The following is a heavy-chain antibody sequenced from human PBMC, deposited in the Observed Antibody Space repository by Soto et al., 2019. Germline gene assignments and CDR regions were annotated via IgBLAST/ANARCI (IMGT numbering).Heavy chain of an antibody. CDR2: IYSGGSA. CDR1: GFSVSGKY. D-gene: IGHD3-10*01. V-gene: IGHV3-53*01. Sequence: QLVESGGGLIQPGGSLRLSCAVSGFSVSGKYMSWVHQAPGKGLDWVSVIYSGGSAYYADSVKGRFTISRDESQNTLYLQMNSLRAEDTAVYYCARSMMVRGVLFDLWGQGTLVSVSS. J-gene: IGHJ4*02. CDR3: ARSMMVRGVLFDL.